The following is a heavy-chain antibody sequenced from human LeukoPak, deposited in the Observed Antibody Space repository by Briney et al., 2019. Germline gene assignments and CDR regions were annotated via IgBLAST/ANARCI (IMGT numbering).Heavy chain of an antibody. CDR3: AKVGSSGPPDY. V-gene: IGHV3-33*06. Sequence: GGSLRLSCAASGFTFRSYGMHWVRQAPGKGLEWVAVIWYDGSNKYYADSVKGRFTISRDNSKNTLYLQMNSLRAEDTAVYYCAKVGSSGPPDYWGQGTLVTVSS. CDR2: IWYDGSNK. CDR1: GFTFRSYG. J-gene: IGHJ4*02. D-gene: IGHD6-19*01.